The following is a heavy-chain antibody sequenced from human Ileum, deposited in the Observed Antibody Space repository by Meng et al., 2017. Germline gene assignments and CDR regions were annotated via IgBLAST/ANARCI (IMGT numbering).Heavy chain of an antibody. CDR2: MYHSGTT. CDR3: ARHIRVPGTRGFDY. D-gene: IGHD1-14*01. J-gene: IGHJ4*02. CDR1: GASISSGTW. Sequence: ALLQESGPGLLQPAETLSLTCSCSGASISSGTWWSWVRQPPGKGLEWIGEMYHSGTTNYNPSLKSRVTISLDTSKNQLSLKLTSVTAADTAVYYCARHIRVPGTRGFDYWGQGTLVTVSS. V-gene: IGHV4-4*02.